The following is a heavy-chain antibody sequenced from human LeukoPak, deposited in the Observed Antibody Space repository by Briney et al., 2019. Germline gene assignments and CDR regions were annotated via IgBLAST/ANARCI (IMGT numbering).Heavy chain of an antibody. CDR1: RCTFSNFA. V-gene: IGHV3-23*01. CDR2: ISGSGGST. Sequence: PGRSLRLSCAASRCTFSNFAMSWVRQAPGKGLQWVSAISGSGGSTYYADSVKGRFTISRDNLKNALFLQMNSLTAEDTAVYYCVKDRGSHVTDHWGQGTLVTVSS. J-gene: IGHJ4*02. CDR3: VKDRGSHVTDH. D-gene: IGHD1-26*01.